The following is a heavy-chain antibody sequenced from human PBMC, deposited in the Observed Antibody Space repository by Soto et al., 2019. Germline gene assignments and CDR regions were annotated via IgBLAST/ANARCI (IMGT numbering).Heavy chain of an antibody. CDR2: ISAYNGNT. D-gene: IGHD6-19*01. CDR3: ARVPTSAYSSGWSRGSPWWYYGMDV. Sequence: QVQLVQSGAEVKKPGASVKVSCKASGYTFTSYGISWVRQAPGQGLEWMGWISAYNGNTNYAQKLQCRVTMTTDTSTSTAYMELRSLRSDDRAVYYCARVPTSAYSSGWSRGSPWWYYGMDVWGQGTTVTVSS. J-gene: IGHJ6*02. V-gene: IGHV1-18*04. CDR1: GYTFTSYG.